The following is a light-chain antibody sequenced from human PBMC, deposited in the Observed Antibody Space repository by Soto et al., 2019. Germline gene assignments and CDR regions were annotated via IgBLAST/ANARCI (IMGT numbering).Light chain of an antibody. CDR1: QSVSNY. CDR3: VQRSTWPWT. CDR2: DTF. V-gene: IGKV3-11*01. J-gene: IGKJ1*01. Sequence: IVLTQSPATLSLSPGARATLSCRAGQSVSNYLAWYQQKPGQAPRLLIYDTFNRATGIPARFSGSGSGTDFTLTLSSLEHEELAVYFCVQRSTWPWTSGQGTKVEIK.